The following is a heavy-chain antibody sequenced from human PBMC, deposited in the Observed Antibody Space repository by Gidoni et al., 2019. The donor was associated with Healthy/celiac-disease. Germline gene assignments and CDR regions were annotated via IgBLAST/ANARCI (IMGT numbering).Heavy chain of an antibody. J-gene: IGHJ5*02. CDR3: AKDFDYYGSGIGGP. Sequence: EVQLVESGGGLVQPGRSLRLSCAASGFTFDDYTMHWVRQAPGKGLEWVSGISWNSGSIGYADSVKGRFTISRDNAKNSLYLQMNSLRAEDTALYYCAKDFDYYGSGIGGPWGQGTLVTVSS. CDR1: GFTFDDYT. V-gene: IGHV3-9*01. CDR2: ISWNSGSI. D-gene: IGHD3-10*01.